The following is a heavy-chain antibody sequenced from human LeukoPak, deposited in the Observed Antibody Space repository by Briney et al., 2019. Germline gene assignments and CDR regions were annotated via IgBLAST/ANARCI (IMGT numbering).Heavy chain of an antibody. Sequence: PGGSLRLSCAASGFTFSSYWMHWVRQAPGKGLVWVSRINSDGSSTSYVDSVKGRFTISRDNAKNTLYLQMNSLRAEDTAVYYCARDGGITFGGVIVKPLNWFDPWGQGTLVTVSS. CDR3: ARDGGITFGGVIVKPLNWFDP. J-gene: IGHJ5*02. D-gene: IGHD3-16*02. V-gene: IGHV3-74*01. CDR2: INSDGSST. CDR1: GFTFSSYW.